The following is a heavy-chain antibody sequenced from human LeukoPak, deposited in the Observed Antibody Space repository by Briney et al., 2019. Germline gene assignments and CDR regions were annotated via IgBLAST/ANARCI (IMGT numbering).Heavy chain of an antibody. V-gene: IGHV3-33*01. J-gene: IGHJ4*02. CDR3: AREKDWSLGY. CDR1: GFTFNTYA. Sequence: QPGRSLRLSCAASGFTFNTYAMHWVRQAPGKGLEWVSIVWYDGINKYYEDSVKGRFTISRDNSKNTLYLQMNSLRAEDTGVYYCAREKDWSLGYWGQGTLVTVSS. D-gene: IGHD3-9*01. CDR2: VWYDGINK.